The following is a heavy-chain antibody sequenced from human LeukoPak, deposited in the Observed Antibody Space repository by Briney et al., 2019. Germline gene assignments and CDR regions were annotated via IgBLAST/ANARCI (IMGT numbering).Heavy chain of an antibody. Sequence: GGSLRLSCAASGFTFSSYSMNWVRQAPGKRLEWVSFISTSGSTIYYADSVKGRFTVSRDNAKNSLFLQMNSQRAEDTAVYYCVRSTMHWGQGTLVTVSS. V-gene: IGHV3-48*04. CDR2: ISTSGSTI. D-gene: IGHD3-10*01. CDR3: VRSTMH. CDR1: GFTFSSYS. J-gene: IGHJ4*02.